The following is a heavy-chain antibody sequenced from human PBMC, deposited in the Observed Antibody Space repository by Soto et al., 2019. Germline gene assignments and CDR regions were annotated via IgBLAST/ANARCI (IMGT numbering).Heavy chain of an antibody. Sequence: PGGSLRLSCAASVFTFSNAWMSCVRQAPGKGLEWVGRIKSYTNCGTTDYAAPVKGRFAISRDYSKNTLYLQMNSLKTEDAGVYYCTTDDPIHKYWGQGTMVTVSS. V-gene: IGHV3-15*01. CDR3: TTDDPIHKY. D-gene: IGHD5-18*01. J-gene: IGHJ4*02. CDR1: VFTFSNAW. CDR2: IKSYTNCGTT.